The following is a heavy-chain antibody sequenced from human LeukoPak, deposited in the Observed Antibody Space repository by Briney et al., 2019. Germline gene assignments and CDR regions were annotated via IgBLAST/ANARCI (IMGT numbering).Heavy chain of an antibody. D-gene: IGHD2-15*01. Sequence: GGSLRLSCAASGFTFSSYSINWVRQAPGKGLEWVSCVSSTSSFIYYADSVKGRFTISRDNAKNSLYLQMNSLRAEDTAVYYCARDMTGYCSGGSCYQETEYYYYYYGMDVWGQGTTVTVSS. CDR1: GFTFSSYS. V-gene: IGHV3-21*01. CDR3: ARDMTGYCSGGSCYQETEYYYYYYGMDV. J-gene: IGHJ6*02. CDR2: VSSTSSFI.